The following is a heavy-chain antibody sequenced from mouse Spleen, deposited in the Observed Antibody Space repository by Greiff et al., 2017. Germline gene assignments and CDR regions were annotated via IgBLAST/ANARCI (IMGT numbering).Heavy chain of an antibody. CDR1: GYTFTSYW. V-gene: IGHV1-55*01. J-gene: IGHJ4*01. CDR3: ARRYYYGSSAMDY. D-gene: IGHD1-1*01. CDR2: IYPGSGST. Sequence: QVQLKQPGAELVKPGASVKMSCKASGYTFTSYWITWVKQRPGQGLEWIGDIYPGSGSTNYNEKFKSKATLTVDTSSSTAYMQLSSLTSEDSAVYYCARRYYYGSSAMDYWGQGTSVTVSS.